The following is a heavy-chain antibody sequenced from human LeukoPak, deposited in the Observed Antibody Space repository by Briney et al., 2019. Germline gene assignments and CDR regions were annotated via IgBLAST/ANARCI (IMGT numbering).Heavy chain of an antibody. CDR3: ALRVRSGRGNWFVP. CDR2: IYPGDFAT. CDR1: GYSFTTSW. Sequence: GESLKISCKASGYSFTTSWSVWVRQMPGRGLEWMGMIYPGDFATKYSPSFQGQVTISVDRSITTAYLKWSSRGVSDTASYYFALRVRSGRGNWFVPWGGGTLVTVSS. J-gene: IGHJ5*02. V-gene: IGHV5-51*01. D-gene: IGHD3-10*01.